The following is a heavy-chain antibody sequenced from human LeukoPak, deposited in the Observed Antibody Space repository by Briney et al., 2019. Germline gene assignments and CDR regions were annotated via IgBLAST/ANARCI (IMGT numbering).Heavy chain of an antibody. CDR3: ASGYSYGLDWAFDI. D-gene: IGHD5-18*01. CDR2: IYHSGST. CDR1: GYSISSGCY. V-gene: IGHV4-38-2*02. Sequence: KPSETLSLTCTVSGYSISSGCYWGWVRQPPRKGLEWDGGIYHSGSTYYNPSHKSRVTISVDTSKNQFSLKLGSVTAADTAVYYCASGYSYGLDWAFDIWGQGTMVTVSS. J-gene: IGHJ3*02.